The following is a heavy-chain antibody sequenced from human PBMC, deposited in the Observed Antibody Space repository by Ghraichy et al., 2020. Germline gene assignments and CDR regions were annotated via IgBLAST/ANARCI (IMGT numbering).Heavy chain of an antibody. J-gene: IGHJ3*02. CDR2: IKHSGST. CDR3: ARVRITMVRGVIWRNAFDI. CDR1: GGSFSGYY. D-gene: IGHD3-10*01. Sequence: SETLSLTCAVYGGSFSGYYWSWIRQPPGKGLEWIGEIKHSGSTNYNPSLKSRVTISVDTTKNQFSLKLSSVTAADSAVYYCARVRITMVRGVIWRNAFDIWGQGTMVTVSS. V-gene: IGHV4-34*01.